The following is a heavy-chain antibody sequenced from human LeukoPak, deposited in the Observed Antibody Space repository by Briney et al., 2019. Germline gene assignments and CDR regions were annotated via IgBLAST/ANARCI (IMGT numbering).Heavy chain of an antibody. CDR3: ARVKQQLVLLFNWFDP. CDR2: ISAYNGNT. D-gene: IGHD6-13*01. V-gene: IGHV1-18*01. J-gene: IGHJ5*02. Sequence: ASVKVSCKASGYTFTSYGISWVRQAPGQGLEWMGWISAYNGNTNYAQKLQGRVTMTTDTSTSTAYMELRSLRSDDTAVYYCARVKQQLVLLFNWFDPWGQGTLVTVSS. CDR1: GYTFTSYG.